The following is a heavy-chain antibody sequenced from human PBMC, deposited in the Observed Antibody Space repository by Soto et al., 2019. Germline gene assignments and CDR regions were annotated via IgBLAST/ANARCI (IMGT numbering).Heavy chain of an antibody. D-gene: IGHD1-7*01. CDR3: GTNFRFSIPPLDC. V-gene: IGHV3-23*01. J-gene: IGHJ4*02. CDR1: TLTFASHA. CDR2: IGGRGDST. Sequence: GGSLRLSCVDSTLTFASHAMTWVRQCPGKGLEWVSAIGGRGDSTYYADSVKGRFTISRDNSENTVYLQMNSLRPEDTAVYYCGTNFRFSIPPLDCWGRKRLCAVSS.